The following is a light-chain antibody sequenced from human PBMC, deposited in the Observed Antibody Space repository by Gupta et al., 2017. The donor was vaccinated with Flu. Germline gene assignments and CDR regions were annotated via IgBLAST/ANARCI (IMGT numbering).Light chain of an antibody. CDR2: QGD. CDR3: QADDVANWV. CDR1: SCDVASAH. V-gene: IGLV6-57*03. J-gene: IGLJ3*02. Sequence: TVTISCSRSSCDVASAHVQWLQQRPGRAPTTVIYQGDERPSGVPARFSGSIDTSSNSAALVISGLVTEDEDDYDGQADDVANWVFGGGTKLTVL.